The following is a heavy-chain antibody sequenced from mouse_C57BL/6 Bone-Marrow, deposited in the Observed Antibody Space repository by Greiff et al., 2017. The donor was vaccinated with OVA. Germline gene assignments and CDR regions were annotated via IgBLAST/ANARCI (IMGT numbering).Heavy chain of an antibody. V-gene: IGHV1-50*01. CDR1: GYTFTSYW. Sequence: VKLQQPGAELVKPRASVKLSCKASGYTFTSYWMQWVKQRPGQGLEWIGEIDPSDGYTNYNQKFKGKATLTVDTSSSTAYMQLSSLTSEDSAVYYCARRDWSYAMDYWGQGTSVTVSS. CDR2: IDPSDGYT. CDR3: ARRDWSYAMDY. J-gene: IGHJ4*01.